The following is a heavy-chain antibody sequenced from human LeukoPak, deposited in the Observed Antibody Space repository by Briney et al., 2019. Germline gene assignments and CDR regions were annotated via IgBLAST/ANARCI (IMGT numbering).Heavy chain of an antibody. V-gene: IGHV1-24*01. CDR3: ARESYWFGSGSYYRGWAHFDY. Sequence: ASVKVSCKVSGYTLTELSMHWVRQAPGKGLEWMGGFDPEDGETIYAQKFQGRVTMTRDMSTSIVYMELSSLRSEDTAVYYCARESYWFGSGSYYRGWAHFDYWGQGTLVTVSS. D-gene: IGHD3-10*01. J-gene: IGHJ4*02. CDR2: FDPEDGET. CDR1: GYTLTELS.